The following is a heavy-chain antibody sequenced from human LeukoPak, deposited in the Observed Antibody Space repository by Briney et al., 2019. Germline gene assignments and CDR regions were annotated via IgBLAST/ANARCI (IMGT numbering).Heavy chain of an antibody. V-gene: IGHV1-18*01. J-gene: IGHJ4*02. Sequence: ASVKVSCKASGYTFTSYGISWVRQAPGQGLEWMGWISAYNGNTNYAQKFQGRVTMTRDTSTSTVYMELSSLRSEDTAVYYCARWASRQKDYWGQGTLVTVSS. CDR3: ARWASRQKDY. CDR1: GYTFTSYG. CDR2: ISAYNGNT.